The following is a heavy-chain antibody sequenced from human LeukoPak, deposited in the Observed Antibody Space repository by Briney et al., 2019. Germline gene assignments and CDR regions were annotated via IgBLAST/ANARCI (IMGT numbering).Heavy chain of an antibody. CDR3: ARASQGLWFRYWFDP. V-gene: IGHV4-34*01. CDR2: INHSGST. D-gene: IGHD3-10*01. Sequence: PSETLSLTCAVYGGSFSGYYRSWIRQPPGKGLEWIGEINHSGSTNYNPSLKSRDTISVDTSKNQFSLKLSSVTAADTAVYYCARASQGLWFRYWFDPWGQGTLVTVSS. J-gene: IGHJ5*02. CDR1: GGSFSGYY.